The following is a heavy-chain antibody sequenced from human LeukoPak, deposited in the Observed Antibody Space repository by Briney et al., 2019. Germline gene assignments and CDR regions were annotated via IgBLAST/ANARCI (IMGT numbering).Heavy chain of an antibody. CDR3: AREKNGNEPFDY. Sequence: SETLSLTCAVYGGSFSGYYWSWIRQPPGKGLEWIGYLYNTRNTYYNPSLRSRVTISVDTSKNQFSLKVSSVTAADTAVYYCAREKNGNEPFDYWGQGTLVTVSS. V-gene: IGHV4-59*01. J-gene: IGHJ4*02. CDR1: GGSFSGYY. D-gene: IGHD1-1*01. CDR2: LYNTRNT.